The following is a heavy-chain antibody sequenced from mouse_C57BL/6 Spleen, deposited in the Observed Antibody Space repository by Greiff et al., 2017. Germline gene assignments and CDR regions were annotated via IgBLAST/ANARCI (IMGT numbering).Heavy chain of an antibody. Sequence: QVQLQQPGAELVRPGSSVKLSCKASGYTFPSYWMDWVQQRPGQGLEWIGNIYPSDSETHYNQKFKDKATLTVDKSSSTAYMQRSSLTSEDSAVYDCARGGLLRYPWACWGQGTLVTVSA. J-gene: IGHJ3*01. CDR3: ARGGLLRYPWAC. D-gene: IGHD1-1*01. CDR1: GYTFPSYW. V-gene: IGHV1-61*01. CDR2: IYPSDSET.